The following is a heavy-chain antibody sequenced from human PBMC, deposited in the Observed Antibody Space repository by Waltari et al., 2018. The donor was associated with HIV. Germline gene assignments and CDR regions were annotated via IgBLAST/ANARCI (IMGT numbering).Heavy chain of an antibody. Sequence: QVQLVASGGGIVQPGKSLTVSCAASGFSFNGHAMHWVRPAPGKGLEWVAVISHDGTNTYYADSIKGRFTVSGDNSKNTLYLQMNSLRGDDTAVYYCARDKSRTWYPHFDYWGQGSLVTVSS. CDR3: ARDKSRTWYPHFDY. J-gene: IGHJ4*02. D-gene: IGHD2-2*01. CDR2: ISHDGTNT. V-gene: IGHV3-30*04. CDR1: GFSFNGHA.